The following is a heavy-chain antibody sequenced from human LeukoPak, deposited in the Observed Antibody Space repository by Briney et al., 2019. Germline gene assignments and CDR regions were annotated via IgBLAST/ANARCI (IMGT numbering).Heavy chain of an antibody. V-gene: IGHV1-8*01. CDR3: ARENSGWDSAS. J-gene: IGHJ4*02. CDR1: GYTFTSYD. D-gene: IGHD6-19*01. CDR2: MNPNSGNT. Sequence: GASVKVSCKASGYTFTSYDINWVRQATGQGLEWMGWMNPNSGNTGYAQKFQDRVTMTRNTSRSTAYMELTSLTSEDTAVYYCARENSGWDSASWGQGTLVTVSS.